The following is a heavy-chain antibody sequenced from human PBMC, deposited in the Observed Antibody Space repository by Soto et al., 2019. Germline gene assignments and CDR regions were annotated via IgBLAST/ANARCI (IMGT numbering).Heavy chain of an antibody. Sequence: QVQLQESGPGLVKPSETLSLTCTVSGGDISTYYWTWILQPAGKGLEWIGRIYSSGSTKYNPSLKSRVTMSLDTSKNQFSLRLSSVTAADTAVYYCARGQRFSDWFDPWGQGTLVTVSS. CDR2: IYSSGST. V-gene: IGHV4-4*07. CDR1: GGDISTYY. J-gene: IGHJ5*02. CDR3: ARGQRFSDWFDP. D-gene: IGHD3-3*01.